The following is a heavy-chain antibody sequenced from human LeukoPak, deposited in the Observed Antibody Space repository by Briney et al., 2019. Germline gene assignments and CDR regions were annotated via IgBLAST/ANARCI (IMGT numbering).Heavy chain of an antibody. V-gene: IGHV4-61*02. CDR2: IYTSGST. D-gene: IGHD1-26*01. J-gene: IGHJ5*02. CDR1: GGSISSGSYY. CDR3: AREVERWEVINEEWFEP. Sequence: SQTLSLTCTVSGGSISSGSYYWSWIRQPAGKGLEWIGRIYTSGSTNYNPSLKSRVTISVDTSKNQFSLKLSSVTAADTAVYYCAREVERWEVINEEWFEPRGPGNLV.